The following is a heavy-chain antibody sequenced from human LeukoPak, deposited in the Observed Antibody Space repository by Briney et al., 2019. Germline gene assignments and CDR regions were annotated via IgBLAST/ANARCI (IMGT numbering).Heavy chain of an antibody. CDR3: AKSHLGVPHDY. Sequence: SETLSLTCTVSGGSISSVAYYWGWIRQPPGKGLEWIATIHNTGSTYYKPSLKCRITISIDASRNQISLELNSVTAADTAIYYCAKSHLGVPHDYWGQGTLVTVSS. CDR1: GGSISSVAYY. V-gene: IGHV4-39*01. CDR2: IHNTGST. D-gene: IGHD3-3*01. J-gene: IGHJ4*02.